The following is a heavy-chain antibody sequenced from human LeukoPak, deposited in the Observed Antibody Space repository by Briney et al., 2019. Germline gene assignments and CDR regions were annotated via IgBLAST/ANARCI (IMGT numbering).Heavy chain of an antibody. D-gene: IGHD3-3*01. Sequence: GGSLRLSCAASGFTFSDYCMSWIRQAPGKGLEWVSYISSSGSTIYYADSVKGRFTISRDNAKNSPYLQMNSLRAEDTAVYYCARSTQYDFWSGSLGWFDPWGQGTLVTVSS. J-gene: IGHJ5*02. CDR2: ISSSGSTI. V-gene: IGHV3-11*01. CDR1: GFTFSDYC. CDR3: ARSTQYDFWSGSLGWFDP.